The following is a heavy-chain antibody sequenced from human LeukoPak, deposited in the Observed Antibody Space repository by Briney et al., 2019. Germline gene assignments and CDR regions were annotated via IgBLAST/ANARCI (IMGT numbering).Heavy chain of an antibody. CDR1: SGSISSGDYY. D-gene: IGHD3-22*01. CDR2: IYYSGST. CDR3: ARAYYYDSSGYYTNWFDP. V-gene: IGHV4-30-4*08. J-gene: IGHJ5*02. Sequence: SETLSLTCTVSSGSISSGDYYWSWIRQPPGKGLEWIGYIYYSGSTYYNPSLKSRVTISVDTSKNQFSLKLSSVTAADTAVYYCARAYYYDSSGYYTNWFDPWGQGTLVTVSS.